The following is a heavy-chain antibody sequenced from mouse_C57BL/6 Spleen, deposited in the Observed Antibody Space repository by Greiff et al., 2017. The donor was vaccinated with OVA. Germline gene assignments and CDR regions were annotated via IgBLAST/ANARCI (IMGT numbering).Heavy chain of an antibody. J-gene: IGHJ2*01. CDR1: GYTFTSYG. V-gene: IGHV1-81*01. CDR3: ARRGDYYGSSPFDY. D-gene: IGHD1-1*01. Sequence: VQLQQSGAELARPGASVKLSCKASGYTFTSYGISWVKQRPGQGLEWIGEIYPRSGNTYYNEKFKGKATLTADKSSSTAYMELRSLTSEDSAVYFCARRGDYYGSSPFDYWGQGTTLTVSS. CDR2: IYPRSGNT.